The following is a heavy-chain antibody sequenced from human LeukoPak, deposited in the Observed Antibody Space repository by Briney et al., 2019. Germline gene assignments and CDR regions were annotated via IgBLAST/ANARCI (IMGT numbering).Heavy chain of an antibody. Sequence: PSETLSLTCTVSGGSISSSSYYWGWIRQPPGKGLEWIGSIYYSGSTYYNPSLKSRVTISVDTSKNQFSLKLSSVTAADTAVYYCASKITGSSPWGQGTLVTVSS. CDR3: ASKITGSSP. V-gene: IGHV4-39*01. D-gene: IGHD1-20*01. CDR1: GGSISSSSYY. J-gene: IGHJ4*02. CDR2: IYYSGST.